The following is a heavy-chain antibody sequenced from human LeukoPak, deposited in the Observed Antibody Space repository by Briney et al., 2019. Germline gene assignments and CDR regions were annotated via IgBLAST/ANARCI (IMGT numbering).Heavy chain of an antibody. CDR1: GFTVSSNY. J-gene: IGHJ6*02. Sequence: GGSLRLSCAASGFTVSSNYMSWVRQAPGKGLEWVSAIYSGGSTYYADSVKGRFTISRDNSKNTLYLQMNSLRAEDTAVYYCARGSGITMVRGVTADYYYGMDVWGQGTTVTVSS. D-gene: IGHD3-10*01. CDR3: ARGSGITMVRGVTADYYYGMDV. V-gene: IGHV3-66*02. CDR2: IYSGGST.